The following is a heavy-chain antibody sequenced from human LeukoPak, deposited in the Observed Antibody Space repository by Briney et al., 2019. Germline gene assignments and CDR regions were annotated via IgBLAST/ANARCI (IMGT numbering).Heavy chain of an antibody. CDR2: MNPNSGNT. D-gene: IGHD1-26*01. CDR1: GYTFTSYD. J-gene: IGHJ4*02. Sequence: GASVKVSCKASGYTFTSYDINWGRQATGQGLEWMGWMNPNSGNTGYAQKFQGRVTMTRNTSISTAYMELSSLRSEDTAVYYCARVLETGSGSYCYYWGQGTLVTVSS. V-gene: IGHV1-8*01. CDR3: ARVLETGSGSYCYY.